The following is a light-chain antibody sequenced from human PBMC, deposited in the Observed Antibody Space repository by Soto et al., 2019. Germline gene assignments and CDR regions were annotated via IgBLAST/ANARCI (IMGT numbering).Light chain of an antibody. J-gene: IGLJ1*01. CDR2: DVS. CDR3: SSYTSSSPPLYV. CDR1: SSDVGGYNY. V-gene: IGLV2-14*01. Sequence: QSVLTQPASVSGSPGQSITISCTGTSSDVGGYNYVSWYQQHPGKAPKLMIYDVSNRPSGVSNRFSGSKSGNTASRTISGLQAEDEADYYCSSYTSSSPPLYVFGTGTKVT.